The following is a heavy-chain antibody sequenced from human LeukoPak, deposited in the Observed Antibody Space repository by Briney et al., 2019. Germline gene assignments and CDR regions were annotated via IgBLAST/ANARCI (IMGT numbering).Heavy chain of an antibody. V-gene: IGHV1-69*13. J-gene: IGHJ6*03. Sequence: SVKVSCKASGGTFSSYAISWVRQAPGQGLEWMGGIIPIFGTANYAQKFQGRVTITADESTSTAYMELSSLGSEDTAVYYCARDPPYSTSYYYYYMDVWGKGTTVTVSS. CDR2: IIPIFGTA. D-gene: IGHD6-6*01. CDR1: GGTFSSYA. CDR3: ARDPPYSTSYYYYYMDV.